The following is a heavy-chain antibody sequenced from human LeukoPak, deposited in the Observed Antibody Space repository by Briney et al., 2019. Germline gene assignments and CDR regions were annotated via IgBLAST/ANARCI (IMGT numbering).Heavy chain of an antibody. CDR3: ARVSRHYDILTGYGYYYYMDV. D-gene: IGHD3-9*01. CDR2: INHSGST. CDR1: GGSFSGYY. J-gene: IGHJ6*03. Sequence: SETLSLTCAVYGGSFSGYYWSWIRHPPGKGLEWIGEINHSGSTNYNPSLKSRVTISVDTSKNQFSLKLSSVTAADTAVYYCARVSRHYDILTGYGYYYYMDVWGKGTTVTVSS. V-gene: IGHV4-34*01.